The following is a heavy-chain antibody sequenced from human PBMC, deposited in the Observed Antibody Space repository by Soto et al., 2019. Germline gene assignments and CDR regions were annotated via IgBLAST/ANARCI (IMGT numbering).Heavy chain of an antibody. CDR2: IYYNGST. CDR1: GGSISSYY. Sequence: QVQLQESGPGLVKPSETLSLTCTVSGGSISSYYWSWIRQPAGKGLEWIGYIYYNGSTNYNLSLKSRVTISVDTSKNQFSLKLSSVTAADTAVYYCARIHDYGDYSDYWGQGTLVTVSS. D-gene: IGHD4-17*01. J-gene: IGHJ4*02. V-gene: IGHV4-59*01. CDR3: ARIHDYGDYSDY.